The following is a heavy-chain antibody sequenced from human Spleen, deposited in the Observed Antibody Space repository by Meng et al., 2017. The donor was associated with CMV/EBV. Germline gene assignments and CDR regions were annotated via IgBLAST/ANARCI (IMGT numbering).Heavy chain of an antibody. CDR2: ISSSSSYI. V-gene: IGHV3-21*01. J-gene: IGHJ5*02. CDR1: GFTFSSYS. Sequence: GESLKISCAASGFTFSSYSMNWVRQAPGKGLEWVSSISSSSSYIYYADSVKGRFTISRDNAKNSLYLQMNSLRAEDTAVYYCAREHCSSASCYFTDWFDPWAREPWSPSPQ. D-gene: IGHD2-2*01. CDR3: AREHCSSASCYFTDWFDP.